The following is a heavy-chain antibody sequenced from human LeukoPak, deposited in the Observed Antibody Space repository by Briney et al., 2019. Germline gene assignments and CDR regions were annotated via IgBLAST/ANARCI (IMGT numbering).Heavy chain of an antibody. CDR2: IYTSGST. J-gene: IGHJ4*02. CDR1: GGSISSYY. V-gene: IGHV4-4*07. Sequence: SETLSLTCTVSGGSISSYYWSWIQQPAGKGLEWIGRIYTSGSTNYNPSLKSRVTMSVDTSKNQFSLKLSSVTAADTAVYYCARDELGYGSGSYTHWGQGTLVTVSS. CDR3: ARDELGYGSGSYTH. D-gene: IGHD3-10*01.